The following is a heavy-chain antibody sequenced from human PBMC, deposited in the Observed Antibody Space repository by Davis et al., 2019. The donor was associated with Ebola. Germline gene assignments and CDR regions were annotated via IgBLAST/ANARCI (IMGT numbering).Heavy chain of an antibody. V-gene: IGHV4-59*12. D-gene: IGHD5-24*01. Sequence: SETLSLTCTVSGGSISSYYWSWIRQPPGKGLEWIGYIYYSGSTNYNPSLKSRVTISVDRSKNQFSLKLSSVTAADTAVYFCARERATVTHNWFDPLGQGTLVPLSS. CDR2: IYYSGST. CDR3: ARERATVTHNWFDP. J-gene: IGHJ5*02. CDR1: GGSISSYY.